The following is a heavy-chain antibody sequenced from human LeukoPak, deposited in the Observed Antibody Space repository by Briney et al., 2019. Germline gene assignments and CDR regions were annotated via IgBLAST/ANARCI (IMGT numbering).Heavy chain of an antibody. CDR2: IKGKTDGGTT. J-gene: IGHJ4*02. D-gene: IGHD1-26*01. CDR3: TTHYPDSGSYNY. V-gene: IGHV3-15*01. Sequence: PGGSLRLSCAASGFTFSSYSMTWVRQAPGKGLEWVALIKGKTDGGTTDYTAPAKGRFIISRDDSKNTLYLQMDSLQTEDTAVYYCTTHYPDSGSYNYWGQGTLVTVSS. CDR1: GFTFSSYS.